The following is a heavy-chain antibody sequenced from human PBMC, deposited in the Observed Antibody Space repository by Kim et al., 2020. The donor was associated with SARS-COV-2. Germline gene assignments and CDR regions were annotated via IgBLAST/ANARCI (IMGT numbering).Heavy chain of an antibody. CDR2: IKQDGSEK. V-gene: IGHV3-7*01. Sequence: GGSLRLSCAASGFTFSSYWMSWVRQAPGKGLEWVANIKQDGSEKYYVDSVKGRFTISRDNAKNSLYLQMNSLRAEDTAVYYCAREGGSGSSSGRYYYYGMDVWGQGTTVTVSS. D-gene: IGHD6-6*01. J-gene: IGHJ6*02. CDR3: AREGGSGSSSGRYYYYGMDV. CDR1: GFTFSSYW.